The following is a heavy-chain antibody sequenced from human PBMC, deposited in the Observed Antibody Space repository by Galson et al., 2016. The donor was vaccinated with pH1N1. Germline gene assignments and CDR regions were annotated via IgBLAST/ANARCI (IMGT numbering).Heavy chain of an antibody. CDR3: ARDHVYGDYFERFFDL. J-gene: IGHJ2*01. Sequence: SLRLSCAASGFTFSHYAMHWVRQAPGKGLELVAVISYVESNKDYADSVKGRFTVSRDNSKNTLYLQMNSLRAEDTALYYCARDHVYGDYFERFFDLWGRGTLVTVSS. D-gene: IGHD4-17*01. CDR1: GFTFSHYA. V-gene: IGHV3-30-3*01. CDR2: ISYVESNK.